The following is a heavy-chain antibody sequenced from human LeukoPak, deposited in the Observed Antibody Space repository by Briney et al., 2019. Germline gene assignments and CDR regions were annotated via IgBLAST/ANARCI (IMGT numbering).Heavy chain of an antibody. CDR2: ISSSSSTI. D-gene: IGHD5-12*01. V-gene: IGHV3-48*04. Sequence: PGGSLRLSCAASGFTFSSYSMNWVRQAPGKGLGWVSYISSSSSTIYYADSVKGRFTISRDNAKNSLYLQMNSLRAEDTAVYYCARVTRYEGLYYFDYWGQGTLVTVSS. J-gene: IGHJ4*02. CDR1: GFTFSSYS. CDR3: ARVTRYEGLYYFDY.